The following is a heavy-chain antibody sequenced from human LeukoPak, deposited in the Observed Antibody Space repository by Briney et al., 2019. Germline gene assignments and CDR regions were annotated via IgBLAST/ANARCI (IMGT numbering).Heavy chain of an antibody. CDR2: LSWNGAGI. D-gene: IGHD4-17*01. CDR3: AKDWSATVRGTDY. CDR1: GFTFDDYG. J-gene: IGHJ4*02. V-gene: IGHV3-9*01. Sequence: GGSLRLSCAASGFTFDDYGMHWVRQAPGKGLEWVSGLSWNGAGIGYADSVRGRFTISRDNAKSSLYLQMNSLRAEDTALYYCAKDWSATVRGTDYWGEGTLVTVSS.